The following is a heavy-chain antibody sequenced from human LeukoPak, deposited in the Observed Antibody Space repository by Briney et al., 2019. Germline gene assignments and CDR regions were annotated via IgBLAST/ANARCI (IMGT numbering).Heavy chain of an antibody. CDR3: ATEKDLLLDS. CDR1: GYSLSELS. V-gene: IGHV1-24*01. J-gene: IGHJ5*01. Sequence: ASVTVSCKVSGYSLSELSTHWVRQAPGQGLEWMGGFDPGDDETIYAQKFQGRVTMTEDTSTDTAYLELSSLRSEDTAVYFCATEKDLLLDSWGQGTPVTVSS. CDR2: FDPGDDET. D-gene: IGHD1-26*01.